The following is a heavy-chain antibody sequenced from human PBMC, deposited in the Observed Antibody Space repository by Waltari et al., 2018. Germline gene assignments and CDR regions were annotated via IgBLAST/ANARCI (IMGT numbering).Heavy chain of an antibody. CDR2: ISSSSSYI. J-gene: IGHJ4*02. V-gene: IGHV3-21*01. Sequence: EVQLVESGGGLVKPGGSMRLSCAASGFTFSSYSMNWVRQATGKGLEWVSSISSSSSYIYYADSVKGRFTISRDNAKNSLYLQMNSLRAEDTAVYYCARGNSGSYSWDYWGQGTLVTVSS. CDR1: GFTFSSYS. D-gene: IGHD1-26*01. CDR3: ARGNSGSYSWDY.